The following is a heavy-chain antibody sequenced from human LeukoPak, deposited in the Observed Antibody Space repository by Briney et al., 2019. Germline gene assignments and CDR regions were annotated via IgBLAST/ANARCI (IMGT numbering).Heavy chain of an antibody. CDR3: ARQRWRYYFDY. CDR1: GGSFSGYY. CDR2: INHSGST. J-gene: IGHJ4*02. V-gene: IGHV4-34*01. D-gene: IGHD5-24*01. Sequence: SETLSLTCAVYGGSFSGYYWSWIRQPPGKGLEWIGEINHSGSTNYNPSLKSRVTISVDTSKNQFSLKLSSVTAADTAVYYCARQRWRYYFDYWGQGTLSPSPQ.